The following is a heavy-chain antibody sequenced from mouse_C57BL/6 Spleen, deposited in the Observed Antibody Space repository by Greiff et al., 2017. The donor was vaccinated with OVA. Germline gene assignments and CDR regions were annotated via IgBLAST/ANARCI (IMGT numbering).Heavy chain of an antibody. J-gene: IGHJ1*03. CDR3: ARQTALYWYFDV. V-gene: IGHV5-12*01. CDR1: GFTFSDYY. CDR2: ISNGGGST. D-gene: IGHD4-1*01. Sequence: EVKLVESGGGLVQPGGSLKLSCAASGFTFSDYYMYWVRQTPEKRLEWVAYISNGGGSTYYPDTVKGRFTIARDNAKNTLYLQMSRLKSEYNAVYHCARQTALYWYFDVWGTGTTVTVSS.